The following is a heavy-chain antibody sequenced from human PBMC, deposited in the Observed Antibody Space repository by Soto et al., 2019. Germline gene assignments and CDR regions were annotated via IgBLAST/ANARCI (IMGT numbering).Heavy chain of an antibody. CDR1: GFIFSSYS. CDR2: FRTGGDDGTT. D-gene: IGHD3-10*01. Sequence: PVGSLRLSCAASGFIFSSYSMSWVRQAPGKGLEWVSGFRTGGDDGTTYYADSVKGRFTISRDNSKNTLFLQMNSLRAEDTAIYYCAKKVTSGPGSRYFDYWGQGTLVTGSA. J-gene: IGHJ4*02. CDR3: AKKVTSGPGSRYFDY. V-gene: IGHV3-23*01.